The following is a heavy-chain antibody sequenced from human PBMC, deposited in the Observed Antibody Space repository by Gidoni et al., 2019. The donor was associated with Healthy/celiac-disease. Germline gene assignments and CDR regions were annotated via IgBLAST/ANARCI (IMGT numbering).Heavy chain of an antibody. Sequence: EVQLVASGGGLVQPGRSLRLSCTASGFTFGDYAMSWVRQAPGKGLEWVGFIRSKAYGGTTEYAASVKGRFTISRDDSKSIAYLQMNSLKTEDTAVYYCTRESLFDYWGQGTLVTVSS. CDR2: IRSKAYGGTT. V-gene: IGHV3-49*04. CDR3: TRESLFDY. J-gene: IGHJ4*02. CDR1: GFTFGDYA.